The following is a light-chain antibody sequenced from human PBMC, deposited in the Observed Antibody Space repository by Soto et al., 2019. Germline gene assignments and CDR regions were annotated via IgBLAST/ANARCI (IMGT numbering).Light chain of an antibody. CDR1: SRDVGAFNY. CDR2: AVN. Sequence: QSALTQPASVSGSPGQSITISCTGTSRDVGAFNYVSWYQQHPDKAPILIIFAVNNRPSGVSNRFSGSKSGNTASLTISGLQAGDEADYYCSSYTTSGTYVLFGGGTKLTVL. CDR3: SSYTTSGTYVL. V-gene: IGLV2-14*01. J-gene: IGLJ3*02.